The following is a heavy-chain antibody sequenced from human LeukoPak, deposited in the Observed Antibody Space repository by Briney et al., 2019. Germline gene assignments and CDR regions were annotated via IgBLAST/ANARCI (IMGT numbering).Heavy chain of an antibody. V-gene: IGHV3-9*01. D-gene: IGHD6-19*01. CDR1: GFTFDDYA. CDR2: INWNSGSI. CDR3: ARMYSSGWYEAMGY. J-gene: IGHJ4*02. Sequence: GRSLRLSCAASGFTFDDYAMHWVRQAPGKGLEWVSGINWNSGSIGYADSVKGRFTISRDNAKNSLYLQMNSLRAEDTAVYYCARMYSSGWYEAMGYWGQGTLVTVSS.